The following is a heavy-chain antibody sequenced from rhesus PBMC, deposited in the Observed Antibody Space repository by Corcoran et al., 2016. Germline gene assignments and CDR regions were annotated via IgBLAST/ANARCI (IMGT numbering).Heavy chain of an antibody. CDR1: GGSISGSY. CDR2: IGGSSGST. Sequence: QVQLQESGPGLVKPSETLSLTCAVSGGSISGSYWTWIRPPPGQGLDWIGYIGGSSGSTNDNPSLKSRVTISTETAKNQVSLKLSSVTAADTAVYYCARNPPYGSSLDWYFDLWGPGTPITISS. CDR3: ARNPPYGSSLDWYFDL. J-gene: IGHJ2*01. D-gene: IGHD4-29*01. V-gene: IGHV4-165*02.